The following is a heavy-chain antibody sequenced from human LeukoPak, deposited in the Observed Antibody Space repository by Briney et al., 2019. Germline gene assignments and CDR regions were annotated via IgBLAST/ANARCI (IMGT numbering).Heavy chain of an antibody. Sequence: ASVKVSCKASGYTFTGYYMHWVRQAPGQGLEWMGWINPNSGGTNYAQKFQGRVTMTRDTSISTAYIELSRLRSDDTAVYYCARDRLEGVYYYDSSGYSDFDYWGQGTLVTVSS. CDR2: INPNSGGT. V-gene: IGHV1-2*02. J-gene: IGHJ4*02. CDR3: ARDRLEGVYYYDSSGYSDFDY. CDR1: GYTFTGYY. D-gene: IGHD3-22*01.